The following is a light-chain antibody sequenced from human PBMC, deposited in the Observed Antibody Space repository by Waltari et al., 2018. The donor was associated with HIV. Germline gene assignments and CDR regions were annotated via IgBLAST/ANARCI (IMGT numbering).Light chain of an antibody. J-gene: IGKJ1*01. CDR2: KAY. Sequence: IQLTQAPYTLSASVGDRVTITCRASQSISTSLAWYQLQPGKAPKLLIYKAYSLNSGVPSRFSGRGSGTDFTLTISSLQSDDFATYYCQQYNGYSTFGQGTKVEI. CDR1: QSISTS. CDR3: QQYNGYST. V-gene: IGKV1-5*03.